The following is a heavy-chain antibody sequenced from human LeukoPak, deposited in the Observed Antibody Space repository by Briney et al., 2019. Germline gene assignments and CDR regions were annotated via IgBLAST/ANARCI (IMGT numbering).Heavy chain of an antibody. J-gene: IGHJ4*02. V-gene: IGHV1/OR15-1*02. D-gene: IGHD1-26*01. CDR1: GYIFTDYY. CDR3: ARDPDIVGPTTYFDF. CDR2: INPNSGGT. Sequence: ASVKVSCKASGYIFTDYYMHWVRQAPGQELGWMGRINPNSGGTNYAQKFQGRVTMTRDTSISTAYTELSSLRSEDTAVYYCARDPDIVGPTTYFDFWGQGTLVTVSS.